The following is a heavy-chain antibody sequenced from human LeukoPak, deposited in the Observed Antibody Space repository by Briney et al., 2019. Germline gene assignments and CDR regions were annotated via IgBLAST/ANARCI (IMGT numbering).Heavy chain of an antibody. Sequence: SVKVSFTASRGTFSKYAISWVRQAPGQGLEWMGRIIPILNITHYAQKFQGRVTIAADKSTSTAYMELSSLRSEDTAMYYCARDDDRAREIDYWGQGTLVTVSS. V-gene: IGHV1-69*04. CDR2: IIPILNIT. J-gene: IGHJ4*02. D-gene: IGHD3-22*01. CDR3: ARDDDRAREIDY. CDR1: RGTFSKYA.